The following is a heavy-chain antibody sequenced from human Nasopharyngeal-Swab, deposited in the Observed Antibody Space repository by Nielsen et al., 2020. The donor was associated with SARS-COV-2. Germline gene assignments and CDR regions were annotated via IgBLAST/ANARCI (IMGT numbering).Heavy chain of an antibody. CDR3: ARGHRRTTVTNYWYFDL. D-gene: IGHD4-17*01. Sequence: WIRQPSGKGLEWIGEINHSGSTNYNPSLKSRVTISVDTSKNQFSLKLSSVTAADTAVYYCARGHRRTTVTNYWYFDLWGRGTLVTVSS. CDR2: INHSGST. V-gene: IGHV4-34*01. J-gene: IGHJ2*01.